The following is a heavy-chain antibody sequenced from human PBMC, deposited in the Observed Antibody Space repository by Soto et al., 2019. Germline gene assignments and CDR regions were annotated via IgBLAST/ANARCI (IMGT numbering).Heavy chain of an antibody. J-gene: IGHJ3*02. CDR1: GGSISSGDYY. D-gene: IGHD3-22*01. CDR3: ARDRPYDRGAFDI. V-gene: IGHV4-30-4*01. Sequence: SETLSLTCTVSGGSISSGDYYWSWIRQPPGKGLEWIGYIYYSGSTYYNPSLKSRATISVDTSKNQFSLKLSSVTAADTAVYYCARDRPYDRGAFDIWGQGTMVTVSS. CDR2: IYYSGST.